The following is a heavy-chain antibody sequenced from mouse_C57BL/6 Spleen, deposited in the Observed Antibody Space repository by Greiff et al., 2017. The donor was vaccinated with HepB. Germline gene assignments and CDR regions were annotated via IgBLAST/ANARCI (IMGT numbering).Heavy chain of an antibody. V-gene: IGHV5-17*01. D-gene: IGHD2-10*01. CDR2: ISSGSSTI. Sequence: EVQVVESGGGLVKPGGSLKLSCAASGFTFSDYGMHWVRQAPEKGLEWVAYISSGSSTIYYADTVKGRFTISRDNAKNTLFLQMTSLRSEDTAMYYCARPLLLWYFDVWGTGTTVTVSS. CDR1: GFTFSDYG. CDR3: ARPLLLWYFDV. J-gene: IGHJ1*03.